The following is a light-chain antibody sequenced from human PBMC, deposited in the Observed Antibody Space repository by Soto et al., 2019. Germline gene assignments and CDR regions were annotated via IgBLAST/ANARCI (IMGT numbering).Light chain of an antibody. V-gene: IGKV1-39*01. J-gene: IGKJ1*01. CDR3: PQTYSTPRT. CDR2: TAS. Sequence: DVQMTQSPSSLSASVGDRVTITCRASQSISNYLNWYQQTPGKAPKLLIYTASSLQTGVPSRFSGSGSGTDFNPTNSSPQPEDFATYYCPQTYSTPRTFGQGTKVEIK. CDR1: QSISNY.